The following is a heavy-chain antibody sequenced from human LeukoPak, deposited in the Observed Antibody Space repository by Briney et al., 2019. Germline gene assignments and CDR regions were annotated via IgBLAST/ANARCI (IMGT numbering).Heavy chain of an antibody. CDR2: MIPALNTA. J-gene: IGHJ5*02. Sequence: SVKVSCKASGGAFSSYAISWVRQAPGQGLEWMGRMIPALNTANYAQNFQDSVTITSDESTSSVYMHLASLRSEDTAVYYCANDFGASWGQGTLVTVSS. V-gene: IGHV1-69*11. CDR1: GGAFSSYA. D-gene: IGHD4-17*01. CDR3: ANDFGAS.